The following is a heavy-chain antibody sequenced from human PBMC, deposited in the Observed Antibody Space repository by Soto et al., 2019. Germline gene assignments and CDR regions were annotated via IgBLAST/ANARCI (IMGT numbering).Heavy chain of an antibody. J-gene: IGHJ4*02. CDR2: VSAYSGHT. V-gene: IGHV1-18*04. D-gene: IGHD4-17*01. CDR3: ARPSGSYGDYAWSLAY. CDR1: GYAFGGYA. Sequence: QVQLVQSGAEVKKPGASVKVSCKASGYAFGGYAISWVRQAPGQGLEWMGWVSAYSGHTDYAQNLQGRVSMTTETSTSTAYIELGSLTSDDTAVYYCARPSGSYGDYAWSLAYWGQGTLVTVSS.